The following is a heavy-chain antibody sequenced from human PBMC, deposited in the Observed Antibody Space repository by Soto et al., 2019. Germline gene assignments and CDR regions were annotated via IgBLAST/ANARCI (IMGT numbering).Heavy chain of an antibody. J-gene: IGHJ3*02. CDR2: ISWNSGSI. V-gene: IGHV3-9*01. D-gene: IGHD6-19*01. CDR3: AKDTDSSGAYDAFDI. CDR1: XFTFDDYA. Sequence: SLRLSCAASXFTFDDYAMHWVRQAPGKGLEWVSGISWNSGSIGYADSVKGRFTISRDNAKNSLYLQMNSLRAEDTALYYCAKDTDSSGAYDAFDIWGQGTMVTVSS.